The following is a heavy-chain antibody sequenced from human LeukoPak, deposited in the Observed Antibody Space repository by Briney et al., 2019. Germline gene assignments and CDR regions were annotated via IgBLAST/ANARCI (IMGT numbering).Heavy chain of an antibody. J-gene: IGHJ4*02. D-gene: IGHD1-26*01. CDR3: AKDRSIGTYYTFDH. CDR2: ISGSGVMT. V-gene: IGHV3-23*01. Sequence: GGSLRLSCAASGFTFSDYAMTWVRQAPGKGLEWVATISGSGVMTYYADSVKGRFTVSGDNSKNALYLQMSSLTAADTAVYYCAKDRSIGTYYTFDHWGQGTLVTVSS. CDR1: GFTFSDYA.